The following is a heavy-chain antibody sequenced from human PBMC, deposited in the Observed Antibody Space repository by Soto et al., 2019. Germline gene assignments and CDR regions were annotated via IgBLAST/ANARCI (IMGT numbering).Heavy chain of an antibody. Sequence: EVQLVESGGGLVQPGGSLRLSCAASGFTVSSNYMSWVRQAPGKGLEWVSDIYSGGSTYYADSVKGRFTISRHNSKNTLYLQMNSLRAEDTAVYYCARDTGSSWYYFDYWGQGTLVTVSS. D-gene: IGHD6-13*01. CDR3: ARDTGSSWYYFDY. V-gene: IGHV3-53*04. CDR2: IYSGGST. CDR1: GFTVSSNY. J-gene: IGHJ4*02.